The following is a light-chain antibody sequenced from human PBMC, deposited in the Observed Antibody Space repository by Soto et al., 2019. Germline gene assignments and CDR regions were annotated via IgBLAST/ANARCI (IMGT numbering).Light chain of an antibody. Sequence: DIVMTQSPDSLAVSLGERATINCKSSQSLLYSSNNKNYLAWYQQKAGQPPKLLVYWASTRESGVPDRFSGSGSGTDFTLTISSLQAEDVAVYYCQQCYSIPYTFGQGTKLEIK. CDR1: QSLLYSSNNKNY. J-gene: IGKJ2*01. CDR2: WAS. V-gene: IGKV4-1*01. CDR3: QQCYSIPYT.